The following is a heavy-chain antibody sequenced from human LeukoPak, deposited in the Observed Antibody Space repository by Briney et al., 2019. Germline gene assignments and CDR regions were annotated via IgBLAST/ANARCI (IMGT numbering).Heavy chain of an antibody. D-gene: IGHD4-23*01. Sequence: GGSLRLSCAASGFRFSDFTMTWVRQAPGKGPEWVSAIGGRGGSTYYADSLGGRFTISRDNSKDMVYLQMNSLRAEDTAVYYCARGKSYYYYGMDVWGQGTTVTVSS. J-gene: IGHJ6*02. CDR1: GFRFSDFT. CDR3: ARGKSYYYYGMDV. V-gene: IGHV3-23*01. CDR2: IGGRGGST.